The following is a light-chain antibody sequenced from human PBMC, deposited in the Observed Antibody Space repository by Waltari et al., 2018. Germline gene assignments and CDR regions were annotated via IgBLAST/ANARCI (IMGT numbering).Light chain of an antibody. V-gene: IGLV2-14*01. Sequence: QSALTQPASVSGSLGQSISISCSGTSNDVGVYNYVPWFQQCPGKAPKLIIYEVTNRPSGISNRFSGSKSGNTASLTISGLQADDEADYYCSSYTASSTWVFGGGTKLTVL. J-gene: IGLJ3*02. CDR1: SNDVGVYNY. CDR2: EVT. CDR3: SSYTASSTWV.